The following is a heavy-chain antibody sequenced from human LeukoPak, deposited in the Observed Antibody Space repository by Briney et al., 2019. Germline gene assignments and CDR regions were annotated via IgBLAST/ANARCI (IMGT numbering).Heavy chain of an antibody. CDR1: GYTFTGYY. D-gene: IGHD3-10*01. Sequence: GASVKVSCKASGYTFTGYYMHWVRQAPGQGLEWMGWINPNSGGTNYAQTFQGRVTMTRDTSVGTAYMELSSLRSEDTAVYYYARAVRRGEIERYWGQGTLVTVSS. J-gene: IGHJ4*02. CDR2: INPNSGGT. V-gene: IGHV1-2*02. CDR3: ARAVRRGEIERY.